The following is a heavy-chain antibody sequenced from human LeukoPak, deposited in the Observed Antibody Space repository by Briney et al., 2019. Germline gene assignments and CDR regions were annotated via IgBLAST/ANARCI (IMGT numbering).Heavy chain of an antibody. CDR3: ATISRNDSFDI. D-gene: IGHD1-14*01. Sequence: ASVKVSCKTSGYSFIDYYIHWVRQAPGQGLEWMGWINPNSGGTNYAQKFQGRVTMTRDTSITTAYMELSRLRSDDTAVYYCATISRNDSFDIWGQGTMVTVSS. CDR2: INPNSGGT. CDR1: GYSFIDYY. V-gene: IGHV1-2*02. J-gene: IGHJ3*02.